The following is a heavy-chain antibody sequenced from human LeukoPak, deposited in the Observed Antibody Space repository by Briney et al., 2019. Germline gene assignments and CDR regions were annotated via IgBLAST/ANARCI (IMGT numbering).Heavy chain of an antibody. CDR3: ARGYNYANDFDS. CDR1: GFKFNSYW. V-gene: IGHV3-7*02. J-gene: IGHJ4*02. CDR2: IKQDGSEI. D-gene: IGHD5-24*01. Sequence: GGSLRLSCAASGFKFNSYWMSWVRQAPGKGLECVANIKQDGSEIYFVDSVKGRFTISRDNAKNTLYLQMNSLRVEDTALYYCARGYNYANDFDSWGQGTLVSVSS.